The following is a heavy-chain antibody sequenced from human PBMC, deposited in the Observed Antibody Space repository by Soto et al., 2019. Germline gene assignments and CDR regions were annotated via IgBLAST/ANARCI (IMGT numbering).Heavy chain of an antibody. D-gene: IGHD4-17*01. Sequence: ASVKVSCKASGYTFTSYGISWVRQAPGQGLEWMGWISAYNGNTNYAQKLQGRVTMTTDTSTSTAYMELRSLRSDDTAVYYFARETTAYGDYDSFDYWGQGTLVTVSS. V-gene: IGHV1-18*01. J-gene: IGHJ4*02. CDR2: ISAYNGNT. CDR1: GYTFTSYG. CDR3: ARETTAYGDYDSFDY.